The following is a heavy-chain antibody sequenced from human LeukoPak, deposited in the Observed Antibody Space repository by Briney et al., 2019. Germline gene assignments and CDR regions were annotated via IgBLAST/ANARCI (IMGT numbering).Heavy chain of an antibody. CDR2: ISYDGSNK. CDR3: ARERSPSSIAARDGLDY. V-gene: IGHV3-30*01. J-gene: IGHJ4*02. CDR1: GFTFSSYA. D-gene: IGHD6-6*01. Sequence: GGSLRLSCAASGFTFSSYAMHWVRQAPGKGLEWVAVISYDGSNKYYADSVKGRFTISRDNSKNTLYLQMNSLRAEDTAVYYCARERSPSSIAARDGLDYWGQGTLVTVSS.